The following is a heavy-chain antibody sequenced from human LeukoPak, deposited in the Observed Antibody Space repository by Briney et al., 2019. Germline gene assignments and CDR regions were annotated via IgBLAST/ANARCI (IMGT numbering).Heavy chain of an antibody. D-gene: IGHD3-10*01. CDR2: INSDGSDT. V-gene: IGHV3-74*01. Sequence: GGSLRLSCAAPGFTFSSYWMHWVRQAPGKGLVWVSRINSDGSDTTYADSVKGRFTISRDNAKNTLYLQMNSLRAEDTAVYYCAKNGPGLDYFDYWGQGTLVTVSS. CDR3: AKNGPGLDYFDY. CDR1: GFTFSSYW. J-gene: IGHJ4*02.